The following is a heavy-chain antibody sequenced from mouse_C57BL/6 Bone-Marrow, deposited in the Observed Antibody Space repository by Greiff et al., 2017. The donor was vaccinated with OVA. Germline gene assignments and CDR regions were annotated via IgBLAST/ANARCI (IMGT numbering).Heavy chain of an antibody. CDR3: ARVSYYGSSLWFAY. CDR2: IYPRGGST. D-gene: IGHD1-1*01. V-gene: IGHV1-85*01. J-gene: IGHJ3*01. CDR1: GYTFTSYD. Sequence: QVQLQQSGPELVKPGASVKLSCKASGYTFTSYDINWVKQRPGQGLEWIGWIYPRGGSTKYNEKFKGKATLTVDTSSSTGYMELHRITSEDSAVYFCARVSYYGSSLWFAYWGQGTLVTVSA.